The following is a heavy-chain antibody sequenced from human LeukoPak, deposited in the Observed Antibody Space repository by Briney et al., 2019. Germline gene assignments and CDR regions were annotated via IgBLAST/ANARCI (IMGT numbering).Heavy chain of an antibody. CDR2: ISWNSGSI. CDR1: GFTFDDYA. J-gene: IGHJ4*02. CDR3: AKDGEYAGGYKSSYFDY. Sequence: PGGSLRLSSAASGFTFDDYAMHWVRQAPGKGLEWVSGISWNSGSIGYADSVKGRFTISRDNAKNSLYLQMNSLRAEDVALYYCAKDGEYAGGYKSSYFDYWGQGTLVTVSS. V-gene: IGHV3-9*03. D-gene: IGHD3-22*01.